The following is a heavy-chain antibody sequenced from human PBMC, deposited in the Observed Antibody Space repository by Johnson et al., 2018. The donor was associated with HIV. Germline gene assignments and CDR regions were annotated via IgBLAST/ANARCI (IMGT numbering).Heavy chain of an antibody. V-gene: IGHV3-20*04. Sequence: MQLVESGGGVVRPGGSLRLSCAASGFTFDDYGMTWVRQVPGKGLEWVAVISYDGSNKYYADSVKGRFTISRDNAKNSLYLQMNSLRAEDTALYYCARDMMGNSDDAFDIWGQGTMVIVSS. CDR2: ISYDGSNK. D-gene: IGHD3-16*01. J-gene: IGHJ3*02. CDR1: GFTFDDYG. CDR3: ARDMMGNSDDAFDI.